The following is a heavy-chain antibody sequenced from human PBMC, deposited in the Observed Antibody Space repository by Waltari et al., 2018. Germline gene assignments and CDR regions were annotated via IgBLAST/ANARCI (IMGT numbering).Heavy chain of an antibody. Sequence: ETLPLPSPVSGTSIRGNFWTWFPHSPGKGLQWIGRLYNSGRDTDYHPSLQSRVTISAHTSTNQVFLTLTSVSATDTAIYYCTKDAPSGVRGRFDVWGPGVLVTVSS. D-gene: IGHD2-15*01. CDR3: TKDAPSGVRGRFDV. V-gene: IGHV4-4*07. CDR1: GTSIRGNF. CDR2: LYNSGRDT. J-gene: IGHJ4*02.